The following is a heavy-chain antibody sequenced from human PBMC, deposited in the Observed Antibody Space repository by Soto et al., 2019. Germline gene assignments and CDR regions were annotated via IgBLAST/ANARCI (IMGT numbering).Heavy chain of an antibody. CDR1: GGTFSSYA. Sequence: QVQLVQAGAEVKKPGSSVNVSCKASGGTFSSYAISWVRQAPGQGLEWMGGIIPIFGTTNYALKFQGRLASAADDCTSTAYMELSSLTSDDTAVYKCARPSGGSLEDFYYYAVDVWGQGTTVIVSS. CDR3: ARPSGGSLEDFYYYAVDV. V-gene: IGHV1-69*12. J-gene: IGHJ6*02. CDR2: IIPIFGTT. D-gene: IGHD2-15*01.